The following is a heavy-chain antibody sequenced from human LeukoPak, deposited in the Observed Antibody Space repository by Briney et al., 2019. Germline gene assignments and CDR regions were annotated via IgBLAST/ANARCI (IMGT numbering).Heavy chain of an antibody. D-gene: IGHD3-10*01. CDR1: GGSISSYY. Sequence: PSETLSLTCTVSGGSISSYYWSWIRQPPGKGLEWIGYIYYSGSTNYNPSLKSRVTISVDTSKNQFSLKLSSVTAAGTAVYYCARERRTSYYGSGTYYYGMDVWGRGTTVTVSS. V-gene: IGHV4-59*01. CDR3: ARERRTSYYGSGTYYYGMDV. J-gene: IGHJ6*02. CDR2: IYYSGST.